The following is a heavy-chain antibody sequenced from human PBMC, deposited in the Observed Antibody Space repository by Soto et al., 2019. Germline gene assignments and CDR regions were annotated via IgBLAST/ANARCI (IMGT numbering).Heavy chain of an antibody. D-gene: IGHD1-26*01. CDR1: GYTFTNYG. CDR3: AKTLHVDRFDP. Sequence: QVQLVQSGPEVKKPGASVKVSCKTSGYTFTNYGISWVRQAPGQGLEWMGWINPYNGNTNYAQKFQGRVTMTTDTSTTTAYMELRSLRSDDTAVYYCAKTLHVDRFDPWGQGTLVTVSS. J-gene: IGHJ5*02. V-gene: IGHV1-18*01. CDR2: INPYNGNT.